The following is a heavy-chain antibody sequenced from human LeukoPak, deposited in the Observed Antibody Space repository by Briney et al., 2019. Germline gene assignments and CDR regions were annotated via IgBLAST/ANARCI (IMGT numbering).Heavy chain of an antibody. CDR1: GGSISSGSYY. V-gene: IGHV4-61*02. J-gene: IGHJ3*02. Sequence: SQTLSLTCTVSGGSISSGSYYWSWIRQPAGKGLEWIGRIYTSGSTNYNPSLKSRVTISVDTSKNQFSLKLSSVTAADTAVYYCARSTVTTWDAFDIWGQGTMVTVSS. CDR2: IYTSGST. CDR3: ARSTVTTWDAFDI. D-gene: IGHD4-11*01.